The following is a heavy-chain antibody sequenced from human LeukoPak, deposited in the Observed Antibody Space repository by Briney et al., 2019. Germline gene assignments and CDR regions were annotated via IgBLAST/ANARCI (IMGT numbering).Heavy chain of an antibody. CDR1: GFTFSSYS. CDR3: ARDNSDFWSASRRDYFDY. Sequence: GGSLRLSCAASGFTFSSYSMNWVRQAPGKGLEWVSSISSSSSYIYYADSVKGRFTISRDNAKNSLYLQMNSLRAEDTAVYYCARDNSDFWSASRRDYFDYWGQGTLVTVSS. J-gene: IGHJ4*02. V-gene: IGHV3-21*04. D-gene: IGHD3-3*01. CDR2: ISSSSSYI.